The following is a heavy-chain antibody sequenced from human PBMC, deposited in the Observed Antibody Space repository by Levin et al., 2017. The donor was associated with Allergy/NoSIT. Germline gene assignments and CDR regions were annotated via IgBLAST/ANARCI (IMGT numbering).Heavy chain of an antibody. V-gene: IGHV4-39*01. D-gene: IGHD3-10*01. J-gene: IGHJ5*02. Sequence: SETLSLTCTVSGGSVSSSSYYWGWIRQPPGKGLEWIGTIYYSGSTYYNPSLKSRVTISVDTSKNQFSLKLNSVTAADTAVYYCLRSSIAYTSGKGWFDPWGQGTLVTVSS. CDR3: LRSSIAYTSGKGWFDP. CDR1: GGSVSSSSYY. CDR2: IYYSGST.